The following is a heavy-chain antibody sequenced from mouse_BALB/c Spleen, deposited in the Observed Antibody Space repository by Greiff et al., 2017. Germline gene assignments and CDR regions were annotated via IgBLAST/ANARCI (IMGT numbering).Heavy chain of an antibody. D-gene: IGHD2-14*01. CDR2: ISNGGGST. V-gene: IGHV5-12-2*01. J-gene: IGHJ2*01. CDR1: GFTFSSYT. Sequence: EVMLVESGGGLVQPGGSLKLSCAASGFTFSSYTMSWVRQTPEKRLEWVAYISNGGGSTYYPDTVKGRFTISRDNAKNTLYLQMSSLKSEDTAMYYCARRNRYDFYYFDYWGQGTTLTVSS. CDR3: ARRNRYDFYYFDY.